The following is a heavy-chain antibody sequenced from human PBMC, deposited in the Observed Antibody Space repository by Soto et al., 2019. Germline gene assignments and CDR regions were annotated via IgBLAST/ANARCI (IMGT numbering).Heavy chain of an antibody. CDR2: IIPALGTA. V-gene: IGHV1-69*08. D-gene: IGHD4-17*01. CDR3: ARPDFGDYWYFDL. Sequence: QVQLVQYGAEVKKPGSSVKGACKASGGTYSSHTFSWVRQAPGQGLEWMGRIIPALGTATYAQKFQGRVTITADESATTVYMEQNSLRSEDTAVYYCARPDFGDYWYFDLWGRGTLVTVSS. J-gene: IGHJ2*01. CDR1: GGTYSSHT.